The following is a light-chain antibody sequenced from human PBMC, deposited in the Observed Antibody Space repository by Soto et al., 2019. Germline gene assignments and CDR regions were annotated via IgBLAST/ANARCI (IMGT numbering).Light chain of an antibody. Sequence: DIVMTQSPDSLAVSLGERATINCKSSQSVLYSSNNKNYLAWYQQKPGQPPKLLIYWASTRESGVPDRFSGSASGTDFTLTISSLQAEDVAGYYCQQYYRPWTFGQGTKVEIK. CDR3: QQYYRPWT. CDR1: QSVLYSSNNKNY. CDR2: WAS. J-gene: IGKJ1*01. V-gene: IGKV4-1*01.